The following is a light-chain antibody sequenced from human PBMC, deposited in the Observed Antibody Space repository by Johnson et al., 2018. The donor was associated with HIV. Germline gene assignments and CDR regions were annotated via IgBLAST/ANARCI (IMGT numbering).Light chain of an antibody. CDR2: DNN. CDR1: SSNIGNNY. V-gene: IGLV1-51*01. J-gene: IGLJ1*01. Sequence: QSVLTQPPSVSAAPGQKVTISCSGSSSNIGNNYVSWYQQFPGTAPKLLIYDNNKRPSEIPDRFSVSKSGTAAALGITGLQTGYEADYYCGTWDSSLSAHYVFGTGTKGT. CDR3: GTWDSSLSAHYV.